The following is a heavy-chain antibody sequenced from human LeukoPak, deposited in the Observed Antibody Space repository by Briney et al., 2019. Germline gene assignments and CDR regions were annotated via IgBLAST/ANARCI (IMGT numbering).Heavy chain of an antibody. CDR3: ARDVRGEIDY. CDR2: IAYGGTT. J-gene: IGHJ4*02. CDR1: GVSISRHY. Sequence: PSEILSLTCVVSGVSISRHYWGWIRQPPGKGLEWIAYIAYGGTTNFNPSLKSRVTISLDTSKNQFSLKLTSVTAADTAVYYCARDVRGEIDYWGQGTLVTVSS. V-gene: IGHV4-59*11. D-gene: IGHD3-10*01.